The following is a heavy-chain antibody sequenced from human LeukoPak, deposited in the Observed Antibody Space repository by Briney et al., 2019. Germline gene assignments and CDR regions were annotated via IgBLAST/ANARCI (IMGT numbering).Heavy chain of an antibody. CDR2: IYSGGST. Sequence: GGSLRLSCAASGFTFSSYGMSWVRQTPGKGLEWVSVIYSGGSTDYADSVKGRFTISRDNSKNTLYLQMNSLRVEDTAVYYCARSSHYDILTGYSEEDAFDIWGQGTMVTVSS. CDR1: GFTFSSYG. V-gene: IGHV3-53*01. D-gene: IGHD3-9*01. J-gene: IGHJ3*02. CDR3: ARSSHYDILTGYSEEDAFDI.